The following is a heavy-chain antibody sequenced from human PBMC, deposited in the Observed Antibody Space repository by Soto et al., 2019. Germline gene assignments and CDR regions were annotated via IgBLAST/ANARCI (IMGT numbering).Heavy chain of an antibody. V-gene: IGHV1-18*04. D-gene: IGHD3-3*01. CDR1: GYTFTSYG. Sequence: ASVKVSCKASGYTFTSYGISWVRQAPGQGREWMGWISAYNGNTNYAQKLQGRVTMTTDTSTSKAYIELRSLRSDDTAVYYGAGETRYYDYSFDYWGQGTLVTVYS. CDR2: ISAYNGNT. CDR3: AGETRYYDYSFDY. J-gene: IGHJ4*02.